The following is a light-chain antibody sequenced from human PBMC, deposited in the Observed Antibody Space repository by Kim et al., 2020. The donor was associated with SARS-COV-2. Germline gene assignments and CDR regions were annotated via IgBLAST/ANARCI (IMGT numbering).Light chain of an antibody. CDR2: AAS. J-gene: IGKJ4*01. CDR3: QQSHTAPLIT. V-gene: IGKV1-39*01. CDR1: QNINSF. Sequence: DIKMTQSPSSLAASVGDRVTITCRASQNINSFLNWYQQRPGKAPKLLIYAASTLQIGVPSRFSGSGSGTDFTLTITSLQPEDFATYYCQQSHTAPLITFSGGTKLEI.